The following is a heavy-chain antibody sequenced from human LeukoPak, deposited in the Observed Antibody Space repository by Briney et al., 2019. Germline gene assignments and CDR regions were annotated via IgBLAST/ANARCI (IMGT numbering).Heavy chain of an antibody. V-gene: IGHV3-30*02. CDR3: AKGPSIAVAGTFDY. CDR1: GFTFSSYG. CDR2: IRYDGSNK. Sequence: GGSLRLSCAASGFTFSSYGMHWARQAPGKGLEWVAFIRYDGSNKYYADSVKGRFTISRDNSKNTLYLQMNSLRAEDTAVYYCAKGPSIAVAGTFDYWGQGTLVTVSS. D-gene: IGHD6-19*01. J-gene: IGHJ4*02.